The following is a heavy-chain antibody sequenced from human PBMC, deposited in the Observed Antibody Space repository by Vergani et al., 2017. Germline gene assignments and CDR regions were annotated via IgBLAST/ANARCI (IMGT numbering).Heavy chain of an antibody. V-gene: IGHV3-48*01. J-gene: IGHJ4*02. D-gene: IGHD6-19*01. CDR2: ISSSSSTI. CDR3: ARDGSGWLLGY. Sequence: EVQLVESGGGLVQPGGSLRLSCAASGFTFSSYCMNWVRQAPGKGLEWVSYISSSSSTIYYADSVKGRFTISRDNAKNSLYLQMNSLRAEDTAVYYCARDGSGWLLGYWGQGTLVTVSS. CDR1: GFTFSSYC.